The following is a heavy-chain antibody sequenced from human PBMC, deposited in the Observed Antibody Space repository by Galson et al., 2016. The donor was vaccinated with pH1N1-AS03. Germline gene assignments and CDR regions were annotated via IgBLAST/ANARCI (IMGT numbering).Heavy chain of an antibody. V-gene: IGHV4-61*02. CDR3: AREDGSTVISKFDY. Sequence: TLSLTCTVSGASISSSTYYWSWIRQPAGKGLEWIGRGYSSGHTNYNPSLKGRVTISVDTSKNQFSLRLSSVTAADTAFYYCAREDGSTVISKFDYWGQGTRVTVSS. CDR1: GASISSSTYY. D-gene: IGHD5-24*01. CDR2: GYSSGHT. J-gene: IGHJ4*02.